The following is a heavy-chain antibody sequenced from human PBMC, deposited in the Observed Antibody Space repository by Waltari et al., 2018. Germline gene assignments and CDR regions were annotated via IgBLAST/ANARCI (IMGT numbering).Heavy chain of an antibody. J-gene: IGHJ4*02. CDR1: GGPISSGDYY. Sequence: QVQLQESGPGLVKPSQTLSLTCTVSGGPISSGDYYWSWIRQPPGKGLEWIGDIYYSGRTYDGPCLKSRVTIAVDKSKNQFSLRLSSVTAADTAVYYCARGRGYSYGSEGYYFDYWGQGTLVTVSS. V-gene: IGHV4-30-4*08. CDR3: ARGRGYSYGSEGYYFDY. D-gene: IGHD5-18*01. CDR2: IYYSGRT.